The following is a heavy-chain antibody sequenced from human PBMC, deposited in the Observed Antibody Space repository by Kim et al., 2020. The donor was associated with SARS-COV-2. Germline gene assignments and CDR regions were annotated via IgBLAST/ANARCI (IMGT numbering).Heavy chain of an antibody. D-gene: IGHD3-9*01. Sequence: GESLKISCKASGYTFTSSWIGWVRQMPGKGLEWMGIIYRGDSDTRYSPSFQGPVTISADESINTAYLQWSSLKASDTAIYYCATYDILTGYYGMAVWGQGTTVTVSS. CDR1: GYTFTSSW. V-gene: IGHV5-51*01. J-gene: IGHJ6*02. CDR3: ATYDILTGYYGMAV. CDR2: IYRGDSDT.